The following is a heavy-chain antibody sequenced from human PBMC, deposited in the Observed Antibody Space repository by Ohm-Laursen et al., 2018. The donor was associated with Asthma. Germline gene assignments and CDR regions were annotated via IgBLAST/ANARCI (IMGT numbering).Heavy chain of an antibody. CDR3: ARKFSSGWLFDF. D-gene: IGHD6-19*01. CDR2: IYSGGTT. CDR1: GFTVGSDY. J-gene: IGHJ4*02. V-gene: IGHV3-53*01. Sequence: GSLRLSCAASGFTVGSDYMTWVRQAPGKGLEWVSAIYSGGTTYYADSVRGRFTISRDNSKNTLYLQMNSLTAEDTAVYYCARKFSSGWLFDFWGQGTLVTVSS.